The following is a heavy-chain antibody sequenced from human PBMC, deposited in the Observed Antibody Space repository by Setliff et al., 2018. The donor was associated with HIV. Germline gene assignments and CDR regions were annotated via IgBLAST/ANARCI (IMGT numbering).Heavy chain of an antibody. CDR1: GYTFTDYY. CDR3: ARSHTVNTRPQGV. D-gene: IGHD4-17*01. V-gene: IGHV1-2*02. J-gene: IGHJ4*02. Sequence: ASVKVSCKASGYTFTDYYIHWVRQAPGQGLAWMGWVNPNSGGSKYAQKLQGRVTMTSDTSISTAYMELSRLSSDDTAVYYCARSHTVNTRPQGVWGQGTLVTSPQ. CDR2: VNPNSGGS.